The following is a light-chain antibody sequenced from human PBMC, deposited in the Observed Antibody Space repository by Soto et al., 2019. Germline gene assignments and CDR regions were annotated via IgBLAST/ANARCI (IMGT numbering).Light chain of an antibody. J-gene: IGLJ2*01. CDR1: TSNIGAGYD. CDR3: QSYDSSLSGSL. V-gene: IGLV1-40*01. CDR2: ANN. Sequence: QSVLTQPPSVSGAPGQRVTISCTGSTSNIGAGYDVHWYQQLPGTAPKLLIYANNNRPSGVPDRFSGSKSGTSASLAITGLRAEDEADYYCQSYDSSLSGSLFGGGTKLTVL.